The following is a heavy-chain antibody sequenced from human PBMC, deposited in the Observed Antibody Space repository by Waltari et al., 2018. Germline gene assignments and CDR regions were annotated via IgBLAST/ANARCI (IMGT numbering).Heavy chain of an antibody. Sequence: EVQRGPSGAAVKKPGESLKIYCKGSGYRFKTDCIRGVRQKPGKGLEWMGSIYPGESDPRYSPSFQGQVTISADKSISVAYLHWSGLKASDSAMYYCARFHYFDSSGFYHDAFDMWGQGTLVTVSS. CDR1: GYRFKTDC. J-gene: IGHJ3*02. CDR2: IYPGESDP. D-gene: IGHD3-22*01. CDR3: ARFHYFDSSGFYHDAFDM. V-gene: IGHV5-51*01.